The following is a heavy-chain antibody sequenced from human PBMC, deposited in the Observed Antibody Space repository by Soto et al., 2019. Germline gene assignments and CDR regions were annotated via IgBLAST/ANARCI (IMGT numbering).Heavy chain of an antibody. CDR1: GGSISSYY. D-gene: IGHD6-13*01. V-gene: IGHV4-59*12. Sequence: PSETLSLTCTVSGGSISSYYWSWIRQPPGKGLEWIGEIYHSGSANYNPSLKSRVTISVDNSKNQFSLNLNSVTAADTAVYYCARYNAASGTYYFDYWGQGTLVTVSS. CDR2: IYHSGSA. J-gene: IGHJ4*02. CDR3: ARYNAASGTYYFDY.